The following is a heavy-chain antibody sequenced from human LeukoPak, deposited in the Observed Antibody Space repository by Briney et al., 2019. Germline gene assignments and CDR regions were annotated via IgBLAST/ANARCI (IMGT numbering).Heavy chain of an antibody. V-gene: IGHV4-59*08. Sequence: SETLSLTCTVSGGSIRSYSWSWIRQPPGKGLEWIGIIYYSGSTNYNPSLERRVTISVGTSKNQFSLKLSSVTAADTAVYYCARAKVSSSSWYNYYYGMDVWGQGTTVTVSS. D-gene: IGHD6-13*01. CDR3: ARAKVSSSSWYNYYYGMDV. CDR1: GGSIRSYS. J-gene: IGHJ6*02. CDR2: IYYSGST.